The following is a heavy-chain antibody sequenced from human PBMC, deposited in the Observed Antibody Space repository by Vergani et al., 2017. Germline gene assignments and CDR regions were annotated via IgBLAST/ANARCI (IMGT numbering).Heavy chain of an antibody. Sequence: EVELVESGGGLVQPGGSLGLSCAASGFTFNEYWMHWARQVPGKGLEWVSSISSSSSYIYYADSVKGRFTISRDNAKNSLYLQMNRLRAEDTAGYYCARDLFYYDSSGYYSGFFDYWGQGTLVTVSS. V-gene: IGHV3-21*02. J-gene: IGHJ4*02. CDR3: ARDLFYYDSSGYYSGFFDY. CDR1: GFTFNEYW. D-gene: IGHD3-22*01. CDR2: ISSSSSYI.